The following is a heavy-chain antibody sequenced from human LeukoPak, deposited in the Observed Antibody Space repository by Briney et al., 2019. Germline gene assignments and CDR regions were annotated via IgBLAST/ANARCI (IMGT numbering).Heavy chain of an antibody. CDR3: ARALPATYYYYYMDV. CDR2: MNPNSGNT. V-gene: IGHV1-8*03. Sequence: GASVKVSCKASGYTFTSYDINWVRQATGQGLEWMGWMNPNSGNTGYAQKFQGRVTITRNTSISTAYMELSSLRSEDTAVYYCARALPATYYYYYMDVWGKGTTVTVSS. CDR1: GYTFTSYD. D-gene: IGHD5-12*01. J-gene: IGHJ6*03.